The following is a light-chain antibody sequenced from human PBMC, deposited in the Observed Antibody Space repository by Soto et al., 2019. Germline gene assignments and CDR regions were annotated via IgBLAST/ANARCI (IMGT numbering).Light chain of an antibody. J-gene: IGKJ2*01. Sequence: DIHMTQSPSTLSASVGDRVTITCRASQSISDWLAWYQQKPGKAPKLLIYKASTLESGVPSRFRGSGSGTEFTLSISSLQPDDFATYYCQQYNSYSPYTFGQGTKLEIK. CDR2: KAS. CDR3: QQYNSYSPYT. CDR1: QSISDW. V-gene: IGKV1-5*03.